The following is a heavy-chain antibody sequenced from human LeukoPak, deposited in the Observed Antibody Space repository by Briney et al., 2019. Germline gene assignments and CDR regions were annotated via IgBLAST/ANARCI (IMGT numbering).Heavy chain of an antibody. CDR2: IKPTSGGT. J-gene: IGHJ5*02. V-gene: IGHV1-2*02. Sequence: ASVNVSCKASGYTFTGYYMHWVRQAPGQGIEWMGWIKPTSGGTNYAQKFQGRVTMSRDTSISTAYMELSRLRSDDTGVYDCARERRAANWFDPWGQGTLVTVSS. CDR3: ARERRAANWFDP. CDR1: GYTFTGYY. D-gene: IGHD6-25*01.